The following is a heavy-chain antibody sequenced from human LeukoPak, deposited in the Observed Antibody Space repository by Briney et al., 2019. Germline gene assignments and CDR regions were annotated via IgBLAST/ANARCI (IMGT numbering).Heavy chain of an antibody. J-gene: IGHJ4*02. CDR3: ARDLKAN. Sequence: GGSLRLSCAASGFTFSSYAMHWVRQAPGKGLEWVAVISYDGSNKYYADSVKGRFTISGDNSKNTLYLQMNSLRAEDTAVYYCARDLKANWGQGTLVTVSS. CDR1: GFTFSSYA. V-gene: IGHV3-30-3*01. CDR2: ISYDGSNK.